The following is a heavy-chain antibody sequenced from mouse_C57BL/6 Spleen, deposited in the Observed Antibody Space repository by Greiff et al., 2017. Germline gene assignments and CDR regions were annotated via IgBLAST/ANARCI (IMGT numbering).Heavy chain of an antibody. CDR2: IDPPDGNT. D-gene: IGHD2-5*01. V-gene: IGHV1-69*01. J-gene: IGHJ2*01. Sequence: QVQLQQPGAELVMPGASVKLSCKASGYTFTSYWMNWVKQRPGQGLEWIGRIDPPDGNTNYNQKFKGKDTLTVDKSSSTAYMQLSSLTSEDSAVYDGAISACSYSNYDFDYWGQGTTLTVSS. CDR3: AISACSYSNYDFDY. CDR1: GYTFTSYW.